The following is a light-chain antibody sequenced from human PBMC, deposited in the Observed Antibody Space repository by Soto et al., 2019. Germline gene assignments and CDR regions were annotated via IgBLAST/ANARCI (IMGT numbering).Light chain of an antibody. CDR3: QQYDSHPMFT. CDR2: KTS. V-gene: IGKV1-5*03. CDR1: QNIVNW. J-gene: IGKJ2*01. Sequence: DIQMTQSPSTLSASVGDRVTITCRARQNIVNWLAWYQQKPGKAPNLLIYKTSTLQRGVPERFSGSGSGTDFTLTISSLQPDDFAVYYCQQYDSHPMFTFGQGTKVEI.